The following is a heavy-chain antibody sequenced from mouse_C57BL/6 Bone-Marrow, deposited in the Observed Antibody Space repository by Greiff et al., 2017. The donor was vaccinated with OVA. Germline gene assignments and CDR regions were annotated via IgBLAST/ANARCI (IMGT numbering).Heavy chain of an antibody. V-gene: IGHV1-5*01. D-gene: IGHD2-1*01. J-gene: IGHJ4*01. Sequence: EVQLQESGTVLARPGASVKMSCKTSGYTFTSYWMHWVKQRPGQGLEWIGAIYPGNSDTSYNQKFKGKATLTAVTSASTAYIALSILTSEDSAVYYCTRSGIFYCHYYAMDYWGQGTSVTVSS. CDR2: IYPGNSDT. CDR3: TRSGIFYCHYYAMDY. CDR1: GYTFTSYW.